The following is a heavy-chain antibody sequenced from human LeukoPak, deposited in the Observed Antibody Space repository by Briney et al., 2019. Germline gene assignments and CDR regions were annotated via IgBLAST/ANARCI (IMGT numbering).Heavy chain of an antibody. J-gene: IGHJ4*02. V-gene: IGHV3-23*01. CDR3: AKDDAWLQYND. D-gene: IGHD5-24*01. CDR2: ISHSGDIK. CDR1: GFTFSRHG. Sequence: GGTLRLSCVASGFTFSRHGMNWVRQAPGKGLEWVSGISHSGDIKYYVDSVKGRFTVSRDNSKNTLYLQINSLRDKDMAVYYCAKDDAWLQYNDWGQGTLVTVSS.